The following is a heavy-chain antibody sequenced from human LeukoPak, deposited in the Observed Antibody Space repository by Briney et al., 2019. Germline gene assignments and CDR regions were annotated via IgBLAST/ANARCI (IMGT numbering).Heavy chain of an antibody. D-gene: IGHD1-26*01. J-gene: IGHJ5*02. CDR3: ARGGARSFAP. V-gene: IGHV1-8*01. Sequence: ASVKVSCKTSGYTFTAYEIHWLRQATGQGLEWMGWMNPSSGNTGYEQKFQGRVTMTRDTSMTTAYMELSSLRFEDTATYYCARGGARSFAPWGQGTLVTVSS. CDR2: MNPSSGNT. CDR1: GYTFTAYE.